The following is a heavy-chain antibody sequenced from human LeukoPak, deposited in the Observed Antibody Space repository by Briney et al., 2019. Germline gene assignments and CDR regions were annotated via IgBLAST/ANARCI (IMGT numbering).Heavy chain of an antibody. V-gene: IGHV4-38-2*02. CDR1: GYSISSGYH. CDR3: ARRGSSWQFDY. CDR2: IYRSGKT. J-gene: IGHJ4*02. Sequence: SETLSLTCTVSGYSISSGYHWAWIRQPPGKGLEWIGAIYRSGKTYYNPSLKSRVTISVDTSKNQISLKLSSVTAADTAVYYCARRGSSWQFDYWGQGTLVTVSS. D-gene: IGHD6-13*01.